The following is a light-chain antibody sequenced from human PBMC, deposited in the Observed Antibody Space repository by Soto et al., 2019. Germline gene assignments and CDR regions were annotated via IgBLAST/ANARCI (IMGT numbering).Light chain of an antibody. Sequence: SVLTQPASVSGSPGQSITISCTGTSSDVGGSNYVSWYQQHPGKAPKLMIYDVTYRPSGVSNRFSGSKSGKTASLTISGLQAEDEADYYCSSYTTSSILGYVFGTGTKVTVL. CDR1: SSDVGGSNY. CDR3: SSYTTSSILGYV. J-gene: IGLJ1*01. CDR2: DVT. V-gene: IGLV2-14*03.